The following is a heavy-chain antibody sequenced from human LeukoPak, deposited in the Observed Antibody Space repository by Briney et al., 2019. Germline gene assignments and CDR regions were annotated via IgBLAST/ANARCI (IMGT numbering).Heavy chain of an antibody. V-gene: IGHV1-3*01. J-gene: IGHJ4*02. Sequence: ASVKVSCKASGYTFTSYAMHWVRQAPGQRLEWMGWINAGNGNTKYSQEFQGRVTMTTDTSTSTAYMELRRLRSDDTAVYYCARVGYYDSSGYLFHWGQGTLVTVSS. CDR3: ARVGYYDSSGYLFH. CDR1: GYTFTSYA. D-gene: IGHD3-22*01. CDR2: INAGNGNT.